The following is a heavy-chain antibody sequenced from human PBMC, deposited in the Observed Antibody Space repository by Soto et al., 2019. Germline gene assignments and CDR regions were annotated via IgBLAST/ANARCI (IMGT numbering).Heavy chain of an antibody. D-gene: IGHD3-10*01. CDR1: GYSFTSYW. Sequence: GESLKISCKGSGYSFTSYWISWVRQMPGKGLEWMGRIDPSDAYTNYSPSFQGHVTISADKSISTAYLQWSSLKASDTAMYYCARLRWRSSGTYYHNSFDPWGQATLVTVSS. V-gene: IGHV5-10-1*01. CDR2: IDPSDAYT. J-gene: IGHJ5*02. CDR3: ARLRWRSSGTYYHNSFDP.